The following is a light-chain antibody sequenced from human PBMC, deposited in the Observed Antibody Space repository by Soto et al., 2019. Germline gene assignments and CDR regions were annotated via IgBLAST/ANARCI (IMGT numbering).Light chain of an antibody. Sequence: QSVLTQPPSASGTPGQRVTISCSGSSSNIGINAVNWYQQLPGTAPKLVIYDNNQRPSGVPDRFSGSKSGISASLAISWLQSEDEADYSCAAWDDSLNGLVFGTGTKLTVL. J-gene: IGLJ1*01. V-gene: IGLV1-44*01. CDR1: SSNIGINA. CDR3: AAWDDSLNGLV. CDR2: DNN.